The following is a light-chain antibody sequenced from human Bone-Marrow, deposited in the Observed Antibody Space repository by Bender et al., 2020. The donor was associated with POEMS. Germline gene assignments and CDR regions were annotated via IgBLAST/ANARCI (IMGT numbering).Light chain of an antibody. CDR3: NSYAGSDNVL. Sequence: QSALTQPASVSGSPGQSITISCAGTSSDVGSYDLVSWYQQHPGKAPKLMIHEVSKRPSGVPDRFSGSKSGNTASLTVSGLQAEDEADYYCNSYAGSDNVLFGGGTKLTVL. J-gene: IGLJ2*01. V-gene: IGLV2-8*01. CDR2: EVS. CDR1: SSDVGSYDL.